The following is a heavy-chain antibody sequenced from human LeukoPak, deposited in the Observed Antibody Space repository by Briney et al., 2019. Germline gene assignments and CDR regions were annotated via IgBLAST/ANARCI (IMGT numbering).Heavy chain of an antibody. Sequence: GGSLRLSCAASHFVFSSYWMSWVRQTPGKGLEWVASISQDGDEKYYLESVKGRFTISRDNAKNSLFLQMNSLRAEDTAVYYCSTRAWLDRWGQGTLVTVSS. V-gene: IGHV3-7*01. CDR1: HFVFSSYW. J-gene: IGHJ5*02. CDR2: ISQDGDEK. CDR3: STRAWLDR.